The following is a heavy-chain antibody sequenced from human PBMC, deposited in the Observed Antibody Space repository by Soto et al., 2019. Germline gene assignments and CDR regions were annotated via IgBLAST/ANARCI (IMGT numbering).Heavy chain of an antibody. CDR2: IYSGGST. Sequence: GGSVRLSCAASGFTVSSNYMSWVRQAPGKGLEWVSVIYSGGSTYYADSVKGRFTISRDNSKNTLYLQMNSLRAEDTAVYYCARVSRYYDSSGYPYWYFDLWGRGTLVTVSS. CDR3: ARVSRYYDSSGYPYWYFDL. CDR1: GFTVSSNY. D-gene: IGHD3-22*01. V-gene: IGHV3-53*01. J-gene: IGHJ2*01.